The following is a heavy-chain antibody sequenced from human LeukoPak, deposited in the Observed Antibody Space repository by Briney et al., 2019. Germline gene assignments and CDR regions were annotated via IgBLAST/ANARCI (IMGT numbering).Heavy chain of an antibody. CDR3: AKGPTQVLRFLRDGKTYYMDV. V-gene: IGHV3-33*06. D-gene: IGHD3-3*01. CDR2: IWYDRNHQ. Sequence: QPGGSLRLSCAASGFTFSNYGMHWVRQAPGRGLECVAVIWYDRNHQYYADSVKGRFNISRDNSKNTLYLQMNSLRVEDTAVYYCAKGPTQVLRFLRDGKTYYMDVWGKGTSALVSS. CDR1: GFTFSNYG. J-gene: IGHJ6*03.